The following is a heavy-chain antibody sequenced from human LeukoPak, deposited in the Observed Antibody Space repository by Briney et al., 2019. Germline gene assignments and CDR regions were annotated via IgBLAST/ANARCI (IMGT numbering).Heavy chain of an antibody. V-gene: IGHV3-23*01. CDR3: TKDRLGTTVSSFDY. J-gene: IGHJ4*02. CDR2: ISGSGSST. D-gene: IGHD4-17*01. Sequence: PGGSLRLSCAASGFTFNIYAMSWVRQAPGKGLEWVSAISGSGSSTYYVDSVKGRFTISRDNSKNTLYLQMNNLRAEDTAVNDSTKDRLGTTVSSFDYWGQGTLVTVSS. CDR1: GFTFNIYA.